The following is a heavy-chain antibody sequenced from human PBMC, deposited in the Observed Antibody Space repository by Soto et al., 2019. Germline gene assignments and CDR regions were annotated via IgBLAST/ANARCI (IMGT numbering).Heavy chain of an antibody. V-gene: IGHV3-30*03. D-gene: IGHD4-17*01. Sequence: GGSLRLSCEVSGLPFNTSGMHWVGQAPGKGLEWLAVISSDGATQYYGDTVKGRFSISRHNSKNTLFIHMVRLRAADPAMYYCATKARMTTYLSYGMDVWGLGTTVTVSS. CDR2: ISSDGATQ. CDR3: ATKARMTTYLSYGMDV. J-gene: IGHJ6*02. CDR1: GLPFNTSG.